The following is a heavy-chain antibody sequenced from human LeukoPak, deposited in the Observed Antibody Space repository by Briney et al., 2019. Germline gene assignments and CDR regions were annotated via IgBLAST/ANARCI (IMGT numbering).Heavy chain of an antibody. CDR1: GDTFTSYY. CDR3: ARGPYYYDSSGYYKAEYFQH. Sequence: GASVKVSSKASGDTFTSYYMHWVRQAPGQGLEWMGIINPSGGSTSYAQKFQGRVTMTRDTSTSTVYMELSSLRSEDTAVYYCARGPYYYDSSGYYKAEYFQHWGQGSLVTVSS. CDR2: INPSGGST. D-gene: IGHD3-22*01. J-gene: IGHJ1*01. V-gene: IGHV1-46*01.